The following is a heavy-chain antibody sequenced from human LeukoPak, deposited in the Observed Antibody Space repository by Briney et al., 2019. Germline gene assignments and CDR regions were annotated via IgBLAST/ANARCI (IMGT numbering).Heavy chain of an antibody. CDR2: IKQDGSEK. V-gene: IGHV3-7*05. CDR1: GFTFSSYW. Sequence: PGGSLRLSCAASGFTFSSYWMSWVRQAPGKGLEWVANIKQDGSEKYYVDSVKGRFTISRDNAKNSLYLRMNSLRAEDTAVYYCARALITIFGVVIGFDYWGQGTLVTVSS. D-gene: IGHD3-3*01. J-gene: IGHJ4*02. CDR3: ARALITIFGVVIGFDY.